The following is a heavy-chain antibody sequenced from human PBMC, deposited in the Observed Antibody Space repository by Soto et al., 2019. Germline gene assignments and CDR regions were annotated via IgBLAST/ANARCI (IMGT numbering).Heavy chain of an antibody. V-gene: IGHV3-23*01. CDR3: AKDVHYDIVTGIEYFEN. CDR1: GFTFSSYA. J-gene: IGHJ1*01. Sequence: EVQLLESGGGLVQPGESLKISCAVSGFTFSSYAMSWVRQAPGEGLEWGSGISGTGLVTNYAESVKGRFTISRDNPKNPLSLEMKSLRAEDTAVYYCAKDVHYDIVTGIEYFENWGQGTLVTVSS. CDR2: ISGTGLVT. D-gene: IGHD3-9*01.